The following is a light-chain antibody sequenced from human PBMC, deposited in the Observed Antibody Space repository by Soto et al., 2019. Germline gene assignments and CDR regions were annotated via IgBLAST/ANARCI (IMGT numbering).Light chain of an antibody. CDR1: SGHSSYA. CDR3: QTWGTGTVV. J-gene: IGLJ2*01. Sequence: QLVLTQSPSASASLGASVKLTCTLSSGHSSYAIAWHQQQPEKGPRYLMNLNSDGSHTKGDGIPDRFSGSSSGAERYLTIPRLPFEDEADYYCQTWGTGTVVFGGGTKLTVL. V-gene: IGLV4-69*01. CDR2: LNSDGSH.